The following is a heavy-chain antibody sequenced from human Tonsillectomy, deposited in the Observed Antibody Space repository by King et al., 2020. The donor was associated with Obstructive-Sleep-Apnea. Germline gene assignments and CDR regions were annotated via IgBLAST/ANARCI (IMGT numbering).Heavy chain of an antibody. J-gene: IGHJ4*02. CDR3: ARVCGSYAQYFDY. D-gene: IGHD1-26*01. CDR1: GYTFTSSD. CDR2: MNPNSGNT. V-gene: IGHV1-8*01. Sequence: QLVQSGAEVKKPGASVKVACKASGYTFTSSDINWVRQATGQGLEWMGWMNPNSGNTGYEQKFQGRVTMTRNTSISTAYMELSSLRSEDTAVYFCARVCGSYAQYFDYWGQGTLVTVSS.